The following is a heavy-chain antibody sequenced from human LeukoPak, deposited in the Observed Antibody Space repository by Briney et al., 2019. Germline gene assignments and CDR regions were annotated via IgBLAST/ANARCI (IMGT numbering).Heavy chain of an antibody. CDR3: ARLRRYYGSGSYYYFDY. V-gene: IGHV4-39*07. CDR2: IYYSGST. D-gene: IGHD3-10*01. J-gene: IGHJ4*02. CDR1: GGSISSSSYY. Sequence: SETLSLTCTVSGGSISSSSYYWGWIRQPPGKGLEWIGSIYYSGSTYYSPSLKSRVTISVDTSKNQFSLKLSSVTAADTAVYYCARLRRYYGSGSYYYFDYWGQGTLVTVSS.